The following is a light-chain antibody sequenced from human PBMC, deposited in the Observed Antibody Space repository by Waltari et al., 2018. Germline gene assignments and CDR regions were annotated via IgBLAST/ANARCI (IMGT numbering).Light chain of an antibody. CDR2: NAS. Sequence: DIQMTQSPSTLSVSVGERVTITCRASQSISNWLAWYQQKPGKAPKLLIYNASTLESGVPSRFSGSGSGTEFTLTISSLQPDDFATYYCQQYNSYSLLTFGGGTKVEIK. V-gene: IGKV1-5*03. J-gene: IGKJ4*01. CDR1: QSISNW. CDR3: QQYNSYSLLT.